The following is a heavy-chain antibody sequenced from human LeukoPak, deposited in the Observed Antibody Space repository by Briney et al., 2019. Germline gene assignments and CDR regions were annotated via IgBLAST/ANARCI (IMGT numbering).Heavy chain of an antibody. J-gene: IGHJ4*02. Sequence: PSETLSLTCTVSGGSISRYYWSWIRQPAGEGLGWIGRIFTSGGTNYNPSLKSRVTISVDTSKNQFSLKLSPVTAADTAVHYCARERPIVAVDSWGPGTLVTVSS. CDR2: IFTSGGT. D-gene: IGHD5-12*01. CDR3: ARERPIVAVDS. CDR1: GGSISRYY. V-gene: IGHV4-4*07.